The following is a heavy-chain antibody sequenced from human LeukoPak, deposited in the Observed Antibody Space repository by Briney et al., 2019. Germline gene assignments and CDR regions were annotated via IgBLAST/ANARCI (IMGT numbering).Heavy chain of an antibody. Sequence: SETLSLTCAVYGGSFSGYYWSWIRQPPGKGLEWIGEINHSGSTNYNPSLKSRVTISVDTSKNQFSLKLSSVTAADTAVYYCASTYYDSSGYYYGGHYVDYWGQGTLVTVSS. CDR2: INHSGST. J-gene: IGHJ4*02. CDR1: GGSFSGYY. V-gene: IGHV4-34*01. CDR3: ASTYYDSSGYYYGGHYVDY. D-gene: IGHD3-22*01.